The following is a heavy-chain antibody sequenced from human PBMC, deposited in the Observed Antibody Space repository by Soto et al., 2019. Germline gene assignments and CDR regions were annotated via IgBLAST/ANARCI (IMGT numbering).Heavy chain of an antibody. CDR1: GGSISSGGYS. Sequence: SETLSLTCAVSGGSISSGGYSWSWIRQPPGKGLEWIGYIYHSGSTYYNPSLKSRVTISVDRSKNQFSLKLSSVTAADTAVYYCARVRGVDTAMVDFDYWGQGTLVTVSS. D-gene: IGHD5-18*01. CDR3: ARVRGVDTAMVDFDY. J-gene: IGHJ4*02. V-gene: IGHV4-30-2*01. CDR2: IYHSGST.